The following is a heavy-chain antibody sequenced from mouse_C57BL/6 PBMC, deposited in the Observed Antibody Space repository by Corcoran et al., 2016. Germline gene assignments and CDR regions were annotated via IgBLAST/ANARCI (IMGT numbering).Heavy chain of an antibody. CDR2: INTYSGVP. Sequence: QIQLVQSGPELKKPGETVKISCKASGYTFTTYGMSWVKQAPGKGLKWMGWINTYSGVPTYADDFKGRFAFSLETSASTAYLQINNLKNEDTATYFCASGPYGYGYFDVWGTGTTVTVSS. V-gene: IGHV9-3*01. CDR1: GYTFTTYG. CDR3: ASGPYGYGYFDV. D-gene: IGHD1-1*02. J-gene: IGHJ1*03.